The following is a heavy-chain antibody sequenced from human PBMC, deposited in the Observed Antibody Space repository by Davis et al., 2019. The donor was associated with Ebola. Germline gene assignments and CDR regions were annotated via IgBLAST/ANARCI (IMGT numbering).Heavy chain of an antibody. CDR1: GFTFSSNS. Sequence: GGSLRLSCAASGFTFSSNSMNWVRQAPGKGLEWVSFISSSSNYIYYADSVKGRLSVSRDNSKNTVYLQMHSLTVEDTAIYYCAKDNYAVTIMVGAFDIWGQGTVVTVSS. CDR3: AKDNYAVTIMVGAFDI. J-gene: IGHJ3*02. D-gene: IGHD4-17*01. V-gene: IGHV3-21*04. CDR2: ISSSSNYI.